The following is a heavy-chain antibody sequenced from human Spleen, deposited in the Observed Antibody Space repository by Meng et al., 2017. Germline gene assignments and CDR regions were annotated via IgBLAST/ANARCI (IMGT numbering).Heavy chain of an antibody. Sequence: QWQLRSWVSGLLHPSETLYLTCAVYGGSFSGYYWSWIRQPPGKGLEWIGEINHSGSTNYNPSLKSRVTISVDTSKNQFSLKLSSVTAADTAVYYCARGDSGWYTGWDWFDPWGQGTLVTVSS. V-gene: IGHV4-34*01. J-gene: IGHJ5*02. CDR2: INHSGST. CDR1: GGSFSGYY. CDR3: ARGDSGWYTGWDWFDP. D-gene: IGHD6-19*01.